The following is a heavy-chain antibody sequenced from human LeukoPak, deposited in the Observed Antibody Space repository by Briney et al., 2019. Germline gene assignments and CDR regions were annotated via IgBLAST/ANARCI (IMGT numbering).Heavy chain of an antibody. CDR3: ATTLEYSSSPGDYYYFDY. CDR2: IYYSGST. CDR1: GGSISSHY. J-gene: IGHJ4*02. V-gene: IGHV4-59*11. D-gene: IGHD6-6*01. Sequence: SETLSLTCTVSGGSISSHYWSWIRQPPGKGLEWIGYIYYSGSTNYNPSLKSRVTISVDTSKNQFSPKLSSVTAADTAVYYCATTLEYSSSPGDYYYFDYWGQGTLVTVSS.